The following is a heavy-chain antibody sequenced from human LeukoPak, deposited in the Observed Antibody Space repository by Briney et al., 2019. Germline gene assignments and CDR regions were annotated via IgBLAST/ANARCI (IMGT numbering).Heavy chain of an antibody. Sequence: GGSLRLSCAASGFTFSSYWMSWVRQAPGKGLEWVANMNQAGSEKYYVDSVKGRFTISRDNAKNSLYLQMISLRAEDTAVYYCARFSSYNFDYWGQGTLVTVSS. CDR2: MNQAGSEK. CDR3: ARFSSYNFDY. J-gene: IGHJ4*02. D-gene: IGHD5-12*01. V-gene: IGHV3-7*05. CDR1: GFTFSSYW.